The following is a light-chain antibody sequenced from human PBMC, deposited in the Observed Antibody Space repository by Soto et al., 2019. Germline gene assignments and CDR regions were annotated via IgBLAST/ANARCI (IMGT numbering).Light chain of an antibody. CDR1: SSDVGSYNL. V-gene: IGLV2-23*02. CDR2: EVS. Sequence: QSVLTQPASVSGSPGQSITISCTGTSSDVGSYNLVSWYQQHPGKAPKLMIYEVSKRPSGVSNRFSGSKSGNTASLTISGLQAEDEADYYCCSYAASSTFDVFGTGTKLTVL. J-gene: IGLJ1*01. CDR3: CSYAASSTFDV.